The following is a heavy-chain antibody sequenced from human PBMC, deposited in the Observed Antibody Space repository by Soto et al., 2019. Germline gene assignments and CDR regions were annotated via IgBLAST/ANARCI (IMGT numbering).Heavy chain of an antibody. CDR3: ARGAGVSSYSSSSDLRY. V-gene: IGHV1-18*01. CDR1: GYTFTSYG. D-gene: IGHD6-6*01. J-gene: IGHJ4*02. Sequence: ASVKVSCKASGYTFTSYGISWVRQAPGQGLEWMGWISAYNGNTNYAQKLQGRVTMTTDTSTSTAYMELRSLRSDDTAVYYCARGAGVSSYSSSSDLRYWGQGTLVTVSS. CDR2: ISAYNGNT.